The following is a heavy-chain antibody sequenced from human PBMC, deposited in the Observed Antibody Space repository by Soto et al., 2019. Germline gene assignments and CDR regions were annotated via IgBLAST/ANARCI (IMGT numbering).Heavy chain of an antibody. D-gene: IGHD2-2*01. Sequence: EVQLVESGGGLVQPGGSVRLSCAASGFTFSNYWMHWVRQTPGKGLVWVSRVGADGGGATYADSVKGRFTISRDNANNTLYLQMDSLRVEDTAMCHCARDALMHGPGMYQWGQGILVTVSS. J-gene: IGHJ4*02. CDR1: GFTFSNYW. CDR3: ARDALMHGPGMYQ. V-gene: IGHV3-74*01. CDR2: VGADGGGA.